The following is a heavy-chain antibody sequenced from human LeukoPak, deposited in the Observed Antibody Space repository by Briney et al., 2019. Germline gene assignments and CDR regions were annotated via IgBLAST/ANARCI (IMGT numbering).Heavy chain of an antibody. CDR2: IYYSGST. CDR1: GGSISSSSYY. Sequence: SETLSLTCTVSGGSISSSSYYWGWSRQPPGKGLEWIGSIYYSGSTYYNPSLKSRVTISVDTSKNQFSLKLSSVTAADTAVYYCARVWAEGYFYYFDYWGQGTLVTVSS. CDR3: ARVWAEGYFYYFDY. J-gene: IGHJ4*02. D-gene: IGHD2-15*01. V-gene: IGHV4-39*07.